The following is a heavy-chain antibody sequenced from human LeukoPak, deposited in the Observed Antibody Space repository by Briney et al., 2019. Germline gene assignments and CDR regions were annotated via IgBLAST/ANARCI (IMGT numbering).Heavy chain of an antibody. V-gene: IGHV4-39*01. CDR1: GGSISSSSYY. CDR3: ARQLLSYGGNSGYFDY. Sequence: SETLSLTCTVSGGSISSSSYYWGWIRQPPGKGLEWIGSIYYSGSTYYNPSLKSRVTISVDTSKNQLSLKLSSVTAADTAVYYCARQLLSYGGNSGYFDYWGQGTLVTVSS. D-gene: IGHD4-23*01. CDR2: IYYSGST. J-gene: IGHJ4*02.